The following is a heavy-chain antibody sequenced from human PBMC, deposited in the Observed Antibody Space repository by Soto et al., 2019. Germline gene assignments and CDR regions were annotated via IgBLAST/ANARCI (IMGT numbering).Heavy chain of an antibody. J-gene: IGHJ5*02. D-gene: IGHD2-15*01. CDR2: INHSGST. CDR3: ARYLGEGYCSCGSCP. Sequence: SETLSLTCAVSGYSISSGYYWGWSRQPPGKGLEWIGSINHSGSTYYNPSRKSRVTISVDTSKNQFSLKLSSVTAADTAVYYCARYLGEGYCSCGSCPWGQGTLVTVSS. V-gene: IGHV4-38-2*01. CDR1: GYSISSGYY.